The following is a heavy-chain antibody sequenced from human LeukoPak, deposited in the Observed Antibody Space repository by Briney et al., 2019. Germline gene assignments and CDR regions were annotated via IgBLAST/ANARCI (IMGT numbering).Heavy chain of an antibody. CDR3: ASPYYYDGSSYYHFFDH. CDR2: ISYDGTTK. CDR1: GFTFTNYP. V-gene: IGHV3-30*04. Sequence: GGSLRLSCAASGFTFTNYPVHWVRQAPGKGLEWVTVISYDGTTKYYADSVKGRFTISRDNSRNTLYLQMNNLRTEDTAVYYCASPYYYDGSSYYHFFDHWGQGTLVTVSS. D-gene: IGHD3-22*01. J-gene: IGHJ4*02.